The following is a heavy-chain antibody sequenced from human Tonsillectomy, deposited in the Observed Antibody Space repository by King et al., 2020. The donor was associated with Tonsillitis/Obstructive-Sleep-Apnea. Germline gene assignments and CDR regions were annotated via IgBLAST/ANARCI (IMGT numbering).Heavy chain of an antibody. D-gene: IGHD3-3*01. V-gene: IGHV1-2*06. CDR3: TGDFWSGYLRGYYLDV. Sequence: QLVQSGAEVKKPGASVKVSCKASGYTFTDYYMHWVRQAPGQGLEWMGRIALNDGDTDDEEKFQGGVTMTRDTSTSTAYMELSGLRSDDTAEYYCTGDFWSGYLRGYYLDVWGKGTTVTVSS. CDR2: IALNDGDT. CDR1: GYTFTDYY. J-gene: IGHJ6*04.